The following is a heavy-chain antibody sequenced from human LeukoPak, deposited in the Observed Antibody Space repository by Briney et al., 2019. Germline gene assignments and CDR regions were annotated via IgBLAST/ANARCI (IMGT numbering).Heavy chain of an antibody. CDR3: AKGPYSRIVGATALHLDY. J-gene: IGHJ4*02. D-gene: IGHD1-26*01. CDR2: ISWNSGSI. Sequence: GGSLRLSCAASGFTFDDYAMHWVRQAPGKGLEWVSGISWNSGSIGYADSVKGRFTISRDNAKNSLYLQMNSLRAEDTALYYCAKGPYSRIVGATALHLDYWGQGTLVTVSS. CDR1: GFTFDDYA. V-gene: IGHV3-9*01.